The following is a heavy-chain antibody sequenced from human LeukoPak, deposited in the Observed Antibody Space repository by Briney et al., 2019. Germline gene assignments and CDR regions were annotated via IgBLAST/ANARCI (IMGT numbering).Heavy chain of an antibody. V-gene: IGHV3-23*01. CDR3: AKGQDGFFDY. CDR1: GFTFSSCA. J-gene: IGHJ4*02. D-gene: IGHD4-17*01. Sequence: GGSLRLSCAASGFTFSSCAMSWVRQAPGKGLDWVSSISDSGGSTYYADSMKGRFTISRDNSKNTLYLQMNSLRAEDTAVYYCAKGQDGFFDYWGQGTLVTVSS. CDR2: ISDSGGST.